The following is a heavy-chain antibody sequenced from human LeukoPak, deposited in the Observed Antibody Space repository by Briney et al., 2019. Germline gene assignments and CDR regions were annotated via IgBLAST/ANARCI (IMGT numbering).Heavy chain of an antibody. CDR1: GGSISSGGYY. CDR2: IYYSGST. D-gene: IGHD6-13*01. V-gene: IGHV4-31*03. CDR3: ARGDSSSLGYYGMDV. Sequence: SQTLSPTCTVSGGSISSGGYYWSWIRQPPGKGLEWIGYIYYSGSTYYNPSLKSRVTISVDTSKNQFSLKLSSVTAADTAVYYCARGDSSSLGYYGMDVWGQGTTVTVSS. J-gene: IGHJ6*02.